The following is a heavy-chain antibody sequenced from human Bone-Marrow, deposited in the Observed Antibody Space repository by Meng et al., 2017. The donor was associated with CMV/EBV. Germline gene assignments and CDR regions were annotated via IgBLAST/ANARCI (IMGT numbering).Heavy chain of an antibody. D-gene: IGHD3-3*01. J-gene: IGHJ4*02. Sequence: SETLSLTCTVSGGSISSSSYYWGWIRQPPGKGLEWIGSIYYSGSTYYNPSLKSRVTISVDTSKNQFSLKLSSVTAADTAVYYCARHLVTIFGVVIAYPDYFDYWGQGTRVTGSS. V-gene: IGHV4-39*01. CDR2: IYYSGST. CDR3: ARHLVTIFGVVIAYPDYFDY. CDR1: GGSISSSSYY.